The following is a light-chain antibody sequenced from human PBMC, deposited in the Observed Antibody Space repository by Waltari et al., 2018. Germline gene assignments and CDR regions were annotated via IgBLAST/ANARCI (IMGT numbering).Light chain of an antibody. CDR1: QRLVHSDGNTH. J-gene: IGKJ2*01. CDR2: KVS. Sequence: DVVMTQSPLSLPVTLGQPASISCTSSQRLVHSDGNTHLVWFHQRPGQSPRRLIYKVSNRDSGVPDRFSGSGSGTDFTLKISRVEAEDVGVYYCMQGTHWPYTFGQGTKLDIK. V-gene: IGKV2-30*02. CDR3: MQGTHWPYT.